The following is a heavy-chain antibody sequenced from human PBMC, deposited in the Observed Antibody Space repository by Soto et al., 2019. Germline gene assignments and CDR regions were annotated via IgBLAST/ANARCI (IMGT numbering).Heavy chain of an antibody. CDR1: GFTFSSYW. V-gene: IGHV3-74*01. Sequence: LRLSCAASGFTFSSYWMHWVRQVPGKGLLWVSRIDEYGSTINYADSVKGRFTISRDNARNTLYLEMNSLRAEDTALYYCTRDIGGKGAYWGPGTLVTVSS. CDR2: IDEYGSTI. J-gene: IGHJ4*02. D-gene: IGHD3-10*01. CDR3: TRDIGGKGAY.